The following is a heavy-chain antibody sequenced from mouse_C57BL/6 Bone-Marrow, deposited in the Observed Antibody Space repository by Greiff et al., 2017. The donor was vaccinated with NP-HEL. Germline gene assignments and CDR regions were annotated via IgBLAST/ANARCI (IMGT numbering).Heavy chain of an antibody. CDR3: ARLGDYDVDY. V-gene: IGHV1-59*01. CDR1: GYTFTSYW. CDR2: IDPSDSYT. Sequence: QVQLQQPGAELVRPGTSVKLSCKASGYTFTSYWMHWVKQRPGQGLEWIGVIDPSDSYTNYNQKFKGKATLTVDTSSSTAYMQLSSLTSEDSAVYYGARLGDYDVDYWGQGTTLTVSS. D-gene: IGHD2-4*01. J-gene: IGHJ2*01.